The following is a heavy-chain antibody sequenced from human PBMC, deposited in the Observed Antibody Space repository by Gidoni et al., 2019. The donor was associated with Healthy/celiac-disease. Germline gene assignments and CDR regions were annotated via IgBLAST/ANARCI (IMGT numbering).Heavy chain of an antibody. V-gene: IGHV3-73*01. CDR3: TRPLYDFWSGPTAAFDY. CDR1: GFTFSGSA. CDR2: IRSKPNSYAT. D-gene: IGHD3-3*01. J-gene: IGHJ4*02. Sequence: EVQLVESGGGLVQPGGSLKLSCAASGFTFSGSAMHWVRQASGKGLEWVGRIRSKPNSYATAFAASVKGRFTIFRDDSKNTAFLQMNSLKTEDTAVYYCTRPLYDFWSGPTAAFDYWGQGTLVTVSS.